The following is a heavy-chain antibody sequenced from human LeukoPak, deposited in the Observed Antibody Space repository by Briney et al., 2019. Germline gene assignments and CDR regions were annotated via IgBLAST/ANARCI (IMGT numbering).Heavy chain of an antibody. CDR1: GYTFNSYA. J-gene: IGHJ4*02. V-gene: IGHV1-3*01. CDR3: ARDLAVGILLFDY. D-gene: IGHD6-13*01. Sequence: GASVKVSCKASGYTFNSYALHWVRQAPGQRLEWIGWINADNGNTKYSQKFQGRVTITRDTSASTAYMELSSLRSEDTAVYYCARDLAVGILLFDYWGQGTLVTVSS. CDR2: INADNGNT.